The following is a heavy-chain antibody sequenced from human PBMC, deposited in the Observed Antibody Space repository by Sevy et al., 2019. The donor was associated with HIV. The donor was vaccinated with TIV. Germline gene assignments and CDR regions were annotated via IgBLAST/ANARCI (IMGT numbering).Heavy chain of an antibody. CDR1: GFSLSDYA. V-gene: IGHV3-30-3*01. Sequence: GGSLRLSCAASGFSLSDYAIHWARQGPVKGLEWLTVISFDGGNKYYADSVKGGFTISRENSKNTVSLQMNSLRPDDTALYYCARGPYNSGLRLDFWGRGILVTVSS. J-gene: IGHJ4*02. CDR3: ARGPYNSGLRLDF. D-gene: IGHD5-12*01. CDR2: ISFDGGNK.